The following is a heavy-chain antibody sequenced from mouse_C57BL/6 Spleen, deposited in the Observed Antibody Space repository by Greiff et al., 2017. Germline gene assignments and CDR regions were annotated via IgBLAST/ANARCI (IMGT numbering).Heavy chain of an antibody. Sequence: QVQLQQPGAELVMPGASVKLSCTASGYTFTSYWMHWVKHRPGQGLEWIGEIDASDSYTNYTQKVKGKSTLTVDKSSSNPYMQLSSLKSEDSAVYYCARFLTAQALYFGDWGQGATLSVSS. V-gene: IGHV1-69*01. D-gene: IGHD3-2*02. CDR1: GYTFTSYW. CDR2: IDASDSYT. J-gene: IGHJ2*01. CDR3: ARFLTAQALYFGD.